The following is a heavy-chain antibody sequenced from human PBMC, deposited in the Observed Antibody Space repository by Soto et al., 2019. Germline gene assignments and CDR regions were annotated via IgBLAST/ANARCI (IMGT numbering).Heavy chain of an antibody. CDR2: IYYSGST. CDR1: GGSISSYY. Sequence: SETLSLTCTVSGGSISSYYWSWIRQPPGKGLEWIGYIYYSGSTNYNPSLKIRVTISVDTSKNQFSLKLSSVTAADTAVYYCAREGVGYCSSTSCYGAAKDAFDIWGQGTMVTVSS. J-gene: IGHJ3*02. D-gene: IGHD2-2*03. CDR3: AREGVGYCSSTSCYGAAKDAFDI. V-gene: IGHV4-59*01.